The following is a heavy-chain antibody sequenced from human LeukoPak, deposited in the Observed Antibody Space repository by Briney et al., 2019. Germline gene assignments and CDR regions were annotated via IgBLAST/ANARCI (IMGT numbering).Heavy chain of an antibody. D-gene: IGHD5-18*01. CDR1: GFTYTDYW. J-gene: IGHJ5*02. V-gene: IGHV3-74*01. CDR3: AKDLTWNTADR. Sequence: PGGSLRLSCVVSGFTYTDYWMHSFRQAPGKGPVWVSRINPDGAIIDYEDSVKGRFSISRDNAKNLLYLQMNGLRADDTAVYYCAKDLTWNTADRWGQGILVTVSS. CDR2: INPDGAII.